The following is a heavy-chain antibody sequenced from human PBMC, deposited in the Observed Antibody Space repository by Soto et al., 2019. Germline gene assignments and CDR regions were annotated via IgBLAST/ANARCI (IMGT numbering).Heavy chain of an antibody. D-gene: IGHD3-22*01. J-gene: IGHJ4*02. CDR2: IYYSGST. CDR3: ARGEDPYYDSSGSDAYFDY. V-gene: IGHV4-61*08. CDR1: GGSVSSGGYY. Sequence: SETLSLTCTVSGGSVSSGGYYWSWIRQPPGKGLEWIGYIYYSGSTNYNPSLKSRVTISVDTSKNQFSLKLSSVTAADTAVYYCARGEDPYYDSSGSDAYFDYWGQGTLVTVSS.